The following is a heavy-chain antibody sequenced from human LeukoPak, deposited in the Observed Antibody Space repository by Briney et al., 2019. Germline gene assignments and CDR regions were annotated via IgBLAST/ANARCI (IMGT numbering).Heavy chain of an antibody. CDR3: ARAASITIFGVVVY. D-gene: IGHD3-3*01. J-gene: IGHJ4*02. Sequence: PGRSLRLSCAASGFTFSSYAMHWVRQAPGKGLEWVAVISYDGSNKYYADSVKGRFTISRDNSKNTLYLQMNSLRAEDTAVYYCARAASITIFGVVVYWGQGTLVTVSS. CDR2: ISYDGSNK. CDR1: GFTFSSYA. V-gene: IGHV3-30-3*01.